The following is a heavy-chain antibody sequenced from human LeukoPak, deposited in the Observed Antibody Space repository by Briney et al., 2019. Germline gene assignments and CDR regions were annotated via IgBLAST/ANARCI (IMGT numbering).Heavy chain of an antibody. J-gene: IGHJ6*03. D-gene: IGHD5-24*01. Sequence: HPGGSLRLSCAASGFTLRGSAMHWVRPASGEGLEWVGRLRSKANSYATAYAASVKGRFTIPRDDSKNTAYLQMNSLKTEDTAVYYCTRPDGDGYNRYYYYYMDVWGKGTTVTVSS. CDR1: GFTLRGSA. V-gene: IGHV3-73*01. CDR3: TRPDGDGYNRYYYYYMDV. CDR2: LRSKANSYAT.